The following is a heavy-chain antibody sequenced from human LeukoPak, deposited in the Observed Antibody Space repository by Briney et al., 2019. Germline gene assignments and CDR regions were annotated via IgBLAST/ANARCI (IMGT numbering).Heavy chain of an antibody. J-gene: IGHJ4*02. D-gene: IGHD3-22*01. CDR1: GGSISSGDYY. CDR3: ARDGGSDSSGYHY. V-gene: IGHV4-30-4*08. CDR2: IYYSGST. Sequence: SETLSLTCTVSGGSISSGDYYWRWLRQPPGKGQEWIGYIYYSGSTYYNPSLKSRVTISVDTSKNQFSLKLSSVTAADTAVYYCARDGGSDSSGYHYWGQGTLVTVSS.